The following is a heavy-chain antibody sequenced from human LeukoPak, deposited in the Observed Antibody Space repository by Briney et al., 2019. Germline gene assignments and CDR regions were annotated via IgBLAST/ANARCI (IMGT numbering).Heavy chain of an antibody. CDR1: GGSISSGDYY. Sequence: SETLSLTCAVSGGSISSGDYYWSWIRQPPGKGLEWIGSIYYSGSTYYNPSLKSRVTISVDTSKNQFSLKLSSVTAADTAVYYCARLSGTEDDYDGGWGQGTLVTVSS. CDR3: ARLSGTEDDYDGG. D-gene: IGHD3-16*01. CDR2: IYYSGST. V-gene: IGHV4-39*01. J-gene: IGHJ4*02.